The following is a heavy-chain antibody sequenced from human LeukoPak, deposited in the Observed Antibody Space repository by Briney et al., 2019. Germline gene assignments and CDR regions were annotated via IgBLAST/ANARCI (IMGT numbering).Heavy chain of an antibody. CDR2: ISGSGGST. CDR1: GFTFSSYA. V-gene: IGHV3-23*01. Sequence: PGGSLRLSCAASGFTFSSYAMSWVRQAPGKGLEWVSAISGSGGSTYYADSVKGRFTISRDNSKNTLYLQMNSLKTEDTAVYYCTGTTWIKGLDYWGQGTLVTVSS. CDR3: TGTTWIKGLDY. D-gene: IGHD1-14*01. J-gene: IGHJ4*02.